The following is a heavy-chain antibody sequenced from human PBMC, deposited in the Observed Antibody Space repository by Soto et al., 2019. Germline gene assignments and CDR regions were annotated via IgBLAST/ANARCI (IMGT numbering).Heavy chain of an antibody. V-gene: IGHV1-2*02. CDR2: INPNNGAT. CDR1: RYIFTAYF. CDR3: ASHDPGARFDP. D-gene: IGHD1-1*01. J-gene: IGHJ5*02. Sequence: QVQLVQSGAEVKKPGASVKVSCKAPRYIFTAYFMHWVRQAPGQGLEWMGWINPNNGATHYGLSFQGRVTMTRDTSISTADMELSRLRSDDTAVYYCASHDPGARFDPWGQGTLVIVAS.